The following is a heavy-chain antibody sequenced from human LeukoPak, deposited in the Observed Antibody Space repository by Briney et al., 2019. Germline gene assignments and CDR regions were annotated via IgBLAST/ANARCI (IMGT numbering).Heavy chain of an antibody. V-gene: IGHV3-23*01. Sequence: PGGSLRLSCAASGFTFSSDAMSWVRQAPGKGLEWVSAISGSGGSTYYADSVKGRFTISRDNSKNTLYLQMNSLRAEDTAVYYCAKDLTMTPYYFDYWGQGTLVTVSS. J-gene: IGHJ4*02. D-gene: IGHD3-3*01. CDR1: GFTFSSDA. CDR2: ISGSGGST. CDR3: AKDLTMTPYYFDY.